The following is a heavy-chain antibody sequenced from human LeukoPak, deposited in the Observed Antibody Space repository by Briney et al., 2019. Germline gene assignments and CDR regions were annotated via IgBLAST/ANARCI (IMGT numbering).Heavy chain of an antibody. CDR3: ARDGATSHDAFDP. CDR2: ARNKANSYTT. V-gene: IGHV3-72*01. Sequence: PGGSLRLSCAASGFTFSDYYIDWVRQAPGKGLEWVGRARNKANSYTTEYSASVKGRFTFSRDDSKNSLYLQMNSLKTEDTAVYYCARDGATSHDAFDPWGQGTMVTVSS. J-gene: IGHJ3*01. CDR1: GFTFSDYY. D-gene: IGHD5-12*01.